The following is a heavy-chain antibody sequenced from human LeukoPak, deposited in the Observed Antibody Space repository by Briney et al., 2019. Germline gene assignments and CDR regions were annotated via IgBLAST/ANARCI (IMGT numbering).Heavy chain of an antibody. Sequence: GASVKVSCKASGYTFSSYGMNWVRQAPGQGLEWMGWINTKIGKPTYAQGFTGRFVFSLDTSVSTAYLQINSLKAEDTAVYFCARVGGSYYDYYYYYMDVWGKGTMVTVSS. CDR3: ARVGGSYYDYYYYYMDV. CDR2: INTKIGKP. CDR1: GYTFSSYG. V-gene: IGHV7-4-1*02. J-gene: IGHJ6*03. D-gene: IGHD3-16*01.